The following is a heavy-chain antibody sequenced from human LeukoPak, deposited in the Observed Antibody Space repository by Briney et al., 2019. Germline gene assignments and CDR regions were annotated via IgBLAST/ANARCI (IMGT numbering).Heavy chain of an antibody. D-gene: IGHD4-17*01. Sequence: SETLSLTCTVSGGSISSYYWSWIRQPAGKGLERIGRIYNSGSTNYNPSLKSRVAISVDTSKNQFSLKLSSVTAADTAMYYCTRGDYGDYAGEEYFDYWGQGTLVTVSS. CDR1: GGSISSYY. V-gene: IGHV4-4*07. J-gene: IGHJ4*02. CDR3: TRGDYGDYAGEEYFDY. CDR2: IYNSGST.